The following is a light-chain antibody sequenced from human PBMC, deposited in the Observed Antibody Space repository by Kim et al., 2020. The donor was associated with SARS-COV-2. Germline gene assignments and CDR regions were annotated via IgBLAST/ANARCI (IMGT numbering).Light chain of an antibody. CDR3: KSRDSSGKVV. Sequence: SSELTQDPAVSVALGQTVRITCQGDSLRSYYASWYHQKPGQAPVLVFYGNNNRPSGIPDRFSGSSSGNTASLTITGAQAKDEADYYCKSRDSSGKVVFGGGTKLTVL. J-gene: IGLJ2*01. CDR1: SLRSYY. CDR2: GNN. V-gene: IGLV3-19*01.